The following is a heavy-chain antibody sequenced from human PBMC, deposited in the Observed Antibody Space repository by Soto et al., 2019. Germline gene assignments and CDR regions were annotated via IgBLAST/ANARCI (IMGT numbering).Heavy chain of an antibody. CDR2: ISAYNGNT. D-gene: IGHD1-7*01. J-gene: IGHJ3*02. CDR3: ARDLTGQLELTHAFDI. CDR1: GYTFTSYG. V-gene: IGHV1-18*01. Sequence: QVQLVQSGSEVKKPGASVKVSCKASGYTFTSYGISWVRQAPGQGLEWMGWISAYNGNTNYAQKLQGRVTMTTDTATSTAYMELRSLRSDDTAVYYCARDLTGQLELTHAFDIWGQGTMVTVSS.